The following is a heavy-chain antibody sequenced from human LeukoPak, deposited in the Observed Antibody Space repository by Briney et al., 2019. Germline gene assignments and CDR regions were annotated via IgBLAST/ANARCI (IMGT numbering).Heavy chain of an antibody. CDR2: IYYSGST. CDR1: GGSISSFY. V-gene: IGHV4-59*01. CDR3: ARAPYAEYFQH. J-gene: IGHJ1*01. Sequence: SETLSLTCTVSGGSISSFYWTWIRQPPGKGLEWIGYIYYSGSTNYNPSLRSRVTISVDTSMNQFSLKLSSVTAADTAVYYCARAPYAEYFQHWGQGTLVTVSS.